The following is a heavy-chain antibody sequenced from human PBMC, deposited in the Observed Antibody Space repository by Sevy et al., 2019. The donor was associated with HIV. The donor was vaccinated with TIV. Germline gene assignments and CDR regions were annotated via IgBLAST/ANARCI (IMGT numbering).Heavy chain of an antibody. CDR2: FEPEDAET. Sequence: ASVKVSCKVSGYTLSQLSLHWVRQAPGKGLEWMGSFEPEDAETIYAQKFQGRVTMTEDRSTETAYMELSSLRSDDTAVYFCATTKDYYDSSGSPFDYWGQGTLVTVSS. J-gene: IGHJ4*02. V-gene: IGHV1-24*01. D-gene: IGHD3-22*01. CDR1: GYTLSQLS. CDR3: ATTKDYYDSSGSPFDY.